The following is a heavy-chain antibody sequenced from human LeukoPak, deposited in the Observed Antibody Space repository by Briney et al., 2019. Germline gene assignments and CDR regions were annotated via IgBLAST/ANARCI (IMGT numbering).Heavy chain of an antibody. D-gene: IGHD3-22*01. J-gene: IGHJ3*02. Sequence: TGGSLRLSCAASGFTFSSYAMHWVRQAPGKGLEWVAVISYDGSNKYYADSVKGRFTISRDNSKNTLYLQMNSLRAEDTAVYYCARDWSGTTMIVEAFDIWGQGTMVTVSS. CDR1: GFTFSSYA. CDR3: ARDWSGTTMIVEAFDI. V-gene: IGHV3-30-3*01. CDR2: ISYDGSNK.